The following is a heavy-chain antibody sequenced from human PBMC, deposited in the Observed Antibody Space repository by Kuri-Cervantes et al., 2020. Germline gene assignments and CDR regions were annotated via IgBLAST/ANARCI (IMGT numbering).Heavy chain of an antibody. CDR2: IYHSGST. D-gene: IGHD3-3*01. CDR3: ASLLRSHRGPYYYYMDV. Sequence: SETLSLTCAVSGGSISSSNWWSWVRQPPGKGLEWIGEIYHSGSTNYNPSLKSRVTISVDKSKNQFSLKLSSVTAADTAVYYCASLLRSHRGPYYYYMDVWGKGTTVTVSS. CDR1: GGSISSSNW. J-gene: IGHJ6*03. V-gene: IGHV4-4*02.